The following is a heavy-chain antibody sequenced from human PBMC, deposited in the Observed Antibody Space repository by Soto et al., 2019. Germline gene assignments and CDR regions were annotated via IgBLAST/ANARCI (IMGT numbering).Heavy chain of an antibody. D-gene: IGHD6-13*01. J-gene: IGHJ5*02. Sequence: SETLSLTCAVYGGSFSGYYWSWIRQPPGKGLEWIGEINHSGSTNYNPSLKSRVTISVDTSKNQFSLKLSSVTAADTAVYYCERGGGYSSRPNWFDPWGQGTLVTVYS. CDR2: INHSGST. V-gene: IGHV4-34*01. CDR1: GGSFSGYY. CDR3: ERGGGYSSRPNWFDP.